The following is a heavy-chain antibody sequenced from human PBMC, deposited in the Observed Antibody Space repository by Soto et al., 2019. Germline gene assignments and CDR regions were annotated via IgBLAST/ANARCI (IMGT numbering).Heavy chain of an antibody. Sequence: EVQLVESGGGLIQPGGSLRLSCAASGFTLRTYWMHWVRQAPGKGLVWVSRINSHGSGTTYADSVQDRITISRDNAKNTLYLQMNSLRADDTAVYYCTRDLGLNWFDPWGQGTLVTVSA. CDR1: GFTLRTYW. V-gene: IGHV3-74*01. CDR2: INSHGSGT. J-gene: IGHJ5*02. CDR3: TRDLGLNWFDP.